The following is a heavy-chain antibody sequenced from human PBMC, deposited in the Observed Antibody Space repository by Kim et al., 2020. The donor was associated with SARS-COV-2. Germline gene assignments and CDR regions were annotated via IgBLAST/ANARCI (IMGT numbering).Heavy chain of an antibody. V-gene: IGHV3-15*01. CDR1: GFSFSNAW. Sequence: GGSLRLSCVASGFSFSNAWMTWVRQAPGKGLEWVGRIKSKADGGTAHYAAPVKGRFTFSRDDSKNTLYLQMNSLKTEDTAVYHCTTDLIPYPVWGQGTTVTVSS. J-gene: IGHJ6*02. CDR3: TTDLIPYPV. CDR2: IKSKADGGTA.